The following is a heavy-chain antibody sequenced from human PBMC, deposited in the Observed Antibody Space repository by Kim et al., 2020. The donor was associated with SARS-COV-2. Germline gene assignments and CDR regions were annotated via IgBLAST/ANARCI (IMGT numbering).Heavy chain of an antibody. J-gene: IGHJ4*02. Sequence: GGSLRLSCVASGFTVSSNYMSWVRQAPGKGLEWVSVIYSGGSTDFADSVKGRFTISRDNSKNTVNLQMNSLRAEDTAVYYCASPVAYRYGSRSLPPQYWGQGTLVTVSS. CDR2: IYSGGST. CDR1: GFTVSSNY. V-gene: IGHV3-53*01. CDR3: ASPVAYRYGSRSLPPQY. D-gene: IGHD3-10*01.